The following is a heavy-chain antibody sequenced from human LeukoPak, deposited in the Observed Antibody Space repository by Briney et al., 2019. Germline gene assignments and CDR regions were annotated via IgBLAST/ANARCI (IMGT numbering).Heavy chain of an antibody. CDR3: AKSPIVVVTAIPYYFDY. CDR1: GFTFSSYG. Sequence: GGSLRLSCAASGFTFSSYGMHWVRQAPGKGLEWVAVISYDGSNKYYADSVKGRFTISRDDSKNTLYLQMNSLRAEDTAVYYCAKSPIVVVTAIPYYFDYWGQGTLVTVSS. CDR2: ISYDGSNK. J-gene: IGHJ4*02. D-gene: IGHD2-21*02. V-gene: IGHV3-30*18.